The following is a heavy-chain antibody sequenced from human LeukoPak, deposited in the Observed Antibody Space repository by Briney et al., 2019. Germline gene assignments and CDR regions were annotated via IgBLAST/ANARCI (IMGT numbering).Heavy chain of an antibody. Sequence: SETLSLTCNVSGGSISGYHWSWIRQPPGKGLEWLGYIYYSGSSNYNPSLKSRVTMSADTSKNQFSLKLSSVTAADTAVYYCARSSSPDYYGDYVGYFDYWGQGTLVTVSS. J-gene: IGHJ4*02. D-gene: IGHD4-17*01. CDR2: IYYSGSS. CDR1: GGSISGYH. CDR3: ARSSSPDYYGDYVGYFDY. V-gene: IGHV4-59*08.